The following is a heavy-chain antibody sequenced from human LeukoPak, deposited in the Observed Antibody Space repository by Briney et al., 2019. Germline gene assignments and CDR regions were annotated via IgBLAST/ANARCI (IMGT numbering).Heavy chain of an antibody. V-gene: IGHV4-59*12. Sequence: SETLSLTCTVSGGSISSYYWSWIRQPPGKGLEWIGYIYYSGSTNYNPSLKSRVTISVDTSKNQFSLKLSSVTAADTAVYYCARDTFGGVIDYWGQGTLVTVSS. CDR3: ARDTFGGVIDY. CDR1: GGSISSYY. D-gene: IGHD3-16*02. J-gene: IGHJ4*02. CDR2: IYYSGST.